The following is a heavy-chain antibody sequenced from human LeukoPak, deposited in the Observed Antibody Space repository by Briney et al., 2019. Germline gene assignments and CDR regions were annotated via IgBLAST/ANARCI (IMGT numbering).Heavy chain of an antibody. V-gene: IGHV3-11*06. Sequence: PGGSLRLSCAASGFTLSDYYMSWIRQAPGKGLEWVSSISSSSSDIYYADSVKGRFTISRDNAKNSLYLQMNSLRAEDTAVYYCARESGYDIDFDYWGQGTLVTVSS. CDR3: ARESGYDIDFDY. CDR1: GFTLSDYY. J-gene: IGHJ4*02. CDR2: ISSSSSDI. D-gene: IGHD5-12*01.